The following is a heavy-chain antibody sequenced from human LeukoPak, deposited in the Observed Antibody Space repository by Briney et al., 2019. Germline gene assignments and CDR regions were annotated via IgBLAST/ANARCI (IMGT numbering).Heavy chain of an antibody. CDR2: IKQDGSEK. CDR1: GFTFSSYW. J-gene: IGHJ4*02. CDR3: ARGGYYYDSLVDY. V-gene: IGHV3-7*01. D-gene: IGHD3-22*01. Sequence: GGSLRLSCAASGFTFSSYWMSWVRQAPGKGLEWVANIKQDGSEKYYVDSVKGRFTISRDNAKNSLYLQMNSLRAEDTAVYYCARGGYYYDSLVDYWGQGTLVTVSS.